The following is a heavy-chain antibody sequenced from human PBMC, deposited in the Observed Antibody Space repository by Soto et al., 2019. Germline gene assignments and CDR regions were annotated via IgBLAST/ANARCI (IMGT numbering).Heavy chain of an antibody. Sequence: QVQLVESGGGVVQPGRSLRLSCAASGFTFSSYDMHWVRQAPGKGLEWVAVISYDGSNKYYADSVKGRFTISRDNSKNTLYLQMTSLRAEDTAVYYCASVARGVGATPVHFVYWGQGTLVTVSS. V-gene: IGHV3-30-3*01. CDR3: ASVARGVGATPVHFVY. CDR2: ISYDGSNK. CDR1: GFTFSSYD. D-gene: IGHD1-26*01. J-gene: IGHJ4*02.